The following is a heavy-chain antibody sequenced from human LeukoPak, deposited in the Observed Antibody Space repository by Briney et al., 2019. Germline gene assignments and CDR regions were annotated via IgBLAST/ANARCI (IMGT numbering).Heavy chain of an antibody. D-gene: IGHD4-17*01. CDR2: IYTSGST. CDR1: GGSISGGSYY. Sequence: SETLSLTCTVSGGSISGGSYYWSWIRQPAGKGLEWIGRIYTSGSTNYNPSLKSRVTISIDTSKNQFSLKVSSVTAADTAVYYCAREYYGDYVGYYYYYMDVWGKGTTVTISS. V-gene: IGHV4-61*02. CDR3: AREYYGDYVGYYYYYMDV. J-gene: IGHJ6*03.